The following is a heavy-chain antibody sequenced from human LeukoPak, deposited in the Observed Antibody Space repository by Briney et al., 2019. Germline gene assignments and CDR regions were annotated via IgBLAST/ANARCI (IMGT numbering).Heavy chain of an antibody. D-gene: IGHD6-19*01. Sequence: ASVKVSCKAYGYTFSNYAMHWVRQAPGHRLEWMGWSNADNGNTEYSREFQGRVTITRDTSANIAYMELSSLRSEDMAVYYRVRGHHSSSWLFDYWGQGTLVIVSS. J-gene: IGHJ4*02. V-gene: IGHV1-3*02. CDR2: SNADNGNT. CDR1: GYTFSNYA. CDR3: VRGHHSSSWLFDY.